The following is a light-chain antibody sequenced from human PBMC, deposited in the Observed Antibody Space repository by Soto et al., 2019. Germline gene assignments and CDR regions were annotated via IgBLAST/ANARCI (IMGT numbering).Light chain of an antibody. CDR3: LQYHNLWA. V-gene: IGKV3-15*01. CDR1: QNIYSN. J-gene: IGKJ1*01. CDR2: RAS. Sequence: EIEMTQSPATLYVSPGERAALSCRASQNIYSNVAWYQQRPGQAPRLLIYRASTRATGIPARFSGSGSGTEFTLTISSLQSEDFTVYSCLQYHNLWAFGQGTKVDIK.